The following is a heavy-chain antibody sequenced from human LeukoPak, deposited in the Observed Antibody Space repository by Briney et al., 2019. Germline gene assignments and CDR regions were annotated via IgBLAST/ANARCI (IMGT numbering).Heavy chain of an antibody. V-gene: IGHV3-30*02. J-gene: IGHJ4*02. CDR2: IRYDGSKK. Sequence: GGSLRLSCAASGFSFSNYGMHWVRQAPGKGLEWVAFIRYDGSKKYYADSLKGRFTISRDKSKNTLSLQMNSLRAEDTAVYYCAKDFSVKWELHIGHWGQGTLVTVSS. CDR3: AKDFSVKWELHIGH. CDR1: GFSFSNYG. D-gene: IGHD1-26*01.